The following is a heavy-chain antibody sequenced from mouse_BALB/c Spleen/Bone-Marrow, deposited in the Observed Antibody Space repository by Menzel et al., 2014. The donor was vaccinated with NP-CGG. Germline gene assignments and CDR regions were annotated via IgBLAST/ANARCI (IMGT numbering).Heavy chain of an antibody. J-gene: IGHJ4*01. CDR1: GYAFTNYL. Sequence: VQLQQSGAELVRPGTSVKVSCKASGYAFTNYLIEWVKQRPGQGLEWIGVINPGSGGTNYNEEFKGKATLTADKSSSTAYMQLSSQTSDDSAVYFCARQLGPPYAMDYWGQGTSVTVSS. CDR3: ARQLGPPYAMDY. D-gene: IGHD3-1*01. V-gene: IGHV1-54*01. CDR2: INPGSGGT.